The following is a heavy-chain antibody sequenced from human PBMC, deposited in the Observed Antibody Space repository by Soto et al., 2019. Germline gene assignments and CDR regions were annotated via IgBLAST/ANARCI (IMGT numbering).Heavy chain of an antibody. CDR2: IFYSGNT. J-gene: IGHJ4*02. CDR3: AREGRSAAPQAGFDL. D-gene: IGHD3-10*01. Sequence: TLSLTCTVSGNSISTGAYYWSWLRQHPVKGLEWIGHIFYSGNTHYSPSLESRVTISVDTSKNQFSIKLTSVTVADTAVYYCAREGRSAAPQAGFDLWGQGTLVTV. V-gene: IGHV4-31*03. CDR1: GNSISTGAYY.